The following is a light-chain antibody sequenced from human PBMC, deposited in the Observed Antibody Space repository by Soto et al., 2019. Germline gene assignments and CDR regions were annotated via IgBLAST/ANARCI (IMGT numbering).Light chain of an antibody. Sequence: EIQLTQSPCTLSLSPGERATLSCRASQSVRDSYLAWYQQRPGQAPSLLIYDTTSKASGVHDRFSGSFCGRGFALAISRVEPEDFAIDFGQQYCSSPGTFGHGTKVDIK. CDR2: DTT. J-gene: IGKJ1*01. CDR1: QSVRDSY. CDR3: QQYCSSPGT. V-gene: IGKV3-20*01.